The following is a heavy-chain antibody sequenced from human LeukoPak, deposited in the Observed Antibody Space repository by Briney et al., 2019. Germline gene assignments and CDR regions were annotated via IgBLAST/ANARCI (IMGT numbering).Heavy chain of an antibody. CDR3: ARDPGLPWFGELSYYMDV. CDR1: GFTFSSYG. D-gene: IGHD3-10*01. J-gene: IGHJ6*03. CDR2: ISGSGGST. Sequence: GGSLRLSCAASGFTFSSYGMSWVRQAPGKGLEWVSAISGSGGSTYYADSVKGRFTISRDNSKNTLYLQMGSLRAEDMAVYHCARDPGLPWFGELSYYMDVWGKGTTVTISS. V-gene: IGHV3-23*01.